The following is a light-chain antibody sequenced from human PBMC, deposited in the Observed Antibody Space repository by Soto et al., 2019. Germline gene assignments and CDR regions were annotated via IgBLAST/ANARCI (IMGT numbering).Light chain of an antibody. CDR2: EAT. CDR3: CSYAGSRIVV. Sequence: QSVLTQPASVSGSPGQSITISCTGTSSDVGSYNLVSWYQQHPGKAPKLMIYEATKRPSGVSDRFSGSKSGNTASLTISGLLAEDEADYYCCSYAGSRIVVFGGGTKVTV. J-gene: IGLJ2*01. CDR1: SSDVGSYNL. V-gene: IGLV2-23*01.